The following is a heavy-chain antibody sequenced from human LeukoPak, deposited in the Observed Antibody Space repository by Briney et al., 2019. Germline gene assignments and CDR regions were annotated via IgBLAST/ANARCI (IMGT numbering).Heavy chain of an antibody. V-gene: IGHV3-15*01. J-gene: IGHJ4*02. Sequence: GGSLRLSCAASGFTFSNAWMSWVRQAPGKGLEWVGCIKSKTDGGTTDYAAPVQGRFTISRDDSKNTLYLQMNSLKTDDTAVYYCTAAFTMIVYWGQGTLVTVSS. D-gene: IGHD3-22*01. CDR1: GFTFSNAW. CDR2: IKSKTDGGTT. CDR3: TAAFTMIVY.